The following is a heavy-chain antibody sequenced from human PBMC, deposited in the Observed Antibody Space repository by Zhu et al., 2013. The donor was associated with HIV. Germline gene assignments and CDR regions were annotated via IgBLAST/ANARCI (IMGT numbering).Heavy chain of an antibody. CDR3: ARDLPTELRITMIVVVITTILQH. CDR1: GGTFSSYA. Sequence: QVQLVQSGAEVKKPGSSVKVSCKASGGTFSSYAISWVRQAPGQGLEWMGGIIPIFGTANYAQKFQGRVTITADESTSTAYMELSSLRSEDTAVYYCARDLPTELRITMIVVVITTILQHWGQGTLVTVS. V-gene: IGHV1-69*01. D-gene: IGHD3-22*01. CDR2: IIPIFGTA. J-gene: IGHJ1*01.